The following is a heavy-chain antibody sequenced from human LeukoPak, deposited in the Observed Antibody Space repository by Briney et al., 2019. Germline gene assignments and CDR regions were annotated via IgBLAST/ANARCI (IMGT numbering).Heavy chain of an antibody. D-gene: IGHD6-19*01. V-gene: IGHV3-30*18. CDR1: GFTFSNYG. CDR2: ISYDGSAK. J-gene: IGHJ4*02. CDR3: AKVLVAGSVLYFFDY. Sequence: GRSLRLSCAASGFTFSNYGMHWVRQAPGKGLEWVAFISYDGSAKYYADSVKGRFTISRDNSKNTLFLQVDSLRAEDTAVYYCAKVLVAGSVLYFFDYWGQGALVTVSS.